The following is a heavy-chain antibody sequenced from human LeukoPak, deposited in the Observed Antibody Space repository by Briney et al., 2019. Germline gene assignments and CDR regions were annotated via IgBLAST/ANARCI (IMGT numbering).Heavy chain of an antibody. J-gene: IGHJ4*02. CDR3: ARGRYNDYGFDY. CDR1: GGSISSYY. V-gene: IGHV4-59*01. CDR2: LHYSGST. D-gene: IGHD4-17*01. Sequence: SSETLSLTCTVSGGSISSYYWSWIRQPPGKELEWIGYLHYSGSTNYNPSFKSRVTMSVDTSKNQFSLKLNSMTAADTAVYFCARGRYNDYGFDYWGQGTLVTVSS.